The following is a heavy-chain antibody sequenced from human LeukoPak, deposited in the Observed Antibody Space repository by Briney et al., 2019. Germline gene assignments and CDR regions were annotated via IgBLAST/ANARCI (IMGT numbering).Heavy chain of an antibody. CDR1: GCTFSSCA. V-gene: IGHV3-23*01. J-gene: IGHJ4*02. D-gene: IGHD6-13*01. CDR2: ISGNSGRT. Sequence: GGSLRLSCAASGCTFSSCAMSWVRQAPGKGLEWVSSISGNSGRTYYADSVKGRFSISRDNSNNTLYLQMNSLRAEDAAVYYCAKSTSSWERVDYWGQGTLVTVSS. CDR3: AKSTSSWERVDY.